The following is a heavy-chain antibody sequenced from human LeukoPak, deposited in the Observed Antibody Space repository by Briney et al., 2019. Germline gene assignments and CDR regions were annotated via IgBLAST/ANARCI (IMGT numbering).Heavy chain of an antibody. D-gene: IGHD3-22*01. CDR3: AKGSYYDSSGSFYFDY. J-gene: IGHJ4*02. CDR1: GFTFSSYA. Sequence: GGSLRLSCAASGFTFSSYAISWVRQAPGKGLEWVSGISGSGDNTYYADSVKGRFTISRDNSENTLYVQVNSLGTEDTAAYYCAKGSYYDSSGSFYFDYWGQGTLVTVSS. CDR2: ISGSGDNT. V-gene: IGHV3-23*01.